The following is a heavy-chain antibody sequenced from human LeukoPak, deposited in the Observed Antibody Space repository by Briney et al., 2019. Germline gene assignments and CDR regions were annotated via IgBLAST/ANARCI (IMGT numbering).Heavy chain of an antibody. CDR3: ASSDYVWGKPFYFDY. J-gene: IGHJ4*02. CDR2: ISTSSGYI. V-gene: IGHV3-21*01. D-gene: IGHD3-16*01. CDR1: GLTFTRYS. Sequence: GGSLRLSCAASGLTFTRYSMSWVRQAPGKGLEWVSSISTSSGYIYYADSVMGRFTISRDNAKNSLYLQMNSLRPEDTAVYYCASSDYVWGKPFYFDYWAREPWSPSPQ.